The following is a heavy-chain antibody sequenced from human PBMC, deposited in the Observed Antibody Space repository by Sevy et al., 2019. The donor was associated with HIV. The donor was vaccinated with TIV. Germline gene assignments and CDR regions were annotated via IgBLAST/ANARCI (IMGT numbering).Heavy chain of an antibody. V-gene: IGHV3-23*01. CDR2: ISVGGGNT. CDR3: AKDPTPYSGSYYGGY. D-gene: IGHD3-10*01. J-gene: IGHJ4*02. CDR1: GFTFSSYA. Sequence: GGSLRLSCVASGFTFSSYAISWVRQAPGKGLEWVSSISVGGGNTYYADSVKGRFTISRDNSKNTLYLQMNTLRAEDTAVYFCAKDPTPYSGSYYGGYWGQGTLVTVSS.